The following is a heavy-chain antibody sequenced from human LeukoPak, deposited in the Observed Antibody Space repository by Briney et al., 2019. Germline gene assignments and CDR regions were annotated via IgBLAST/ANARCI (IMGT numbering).Heavy chain of an antibody. V-gene: IGHV1-8*02. D-gene: IGHD5-12*01. J-gene: IGHJ4*02. Sequence: GASVKVSCKASGYTFTSYAMHWVRQATGQGLEWMGWMNPNSGNTGYAQKFQGRVTMTRNTSISTAYMELSSLRSEDTAVYYCARLTFAVATPEDYWGQGTLVTVSS. CDR1: GYTFTSYA. CDR3: ARLTFAVATPEDY. CDR2: MNPNSGNT.